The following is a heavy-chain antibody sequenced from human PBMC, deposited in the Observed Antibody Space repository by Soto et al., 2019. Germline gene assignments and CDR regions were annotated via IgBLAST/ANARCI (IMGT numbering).Heavy chain of an antibody. CDR1: GFTFSSYA. CDR3: AKDKAPYYYDSSGYYGSFAFDI. CDR2: ISGSGGST. D-gene: IGHD3-22*01. Sequence: GGSLRLSCAAYGFTFSSYAMSWVRQAPGKGLEWVSAISGSGGSTYYADSVKGRFTISRDNSKNTLYLQMNSLRAEDTAVYYCAKDKAPYYYDSSGYYGSFAFDIWGQGTMVTVSS. V-gene: IGHV3-23*01. J-gene: IGHJ3*02.